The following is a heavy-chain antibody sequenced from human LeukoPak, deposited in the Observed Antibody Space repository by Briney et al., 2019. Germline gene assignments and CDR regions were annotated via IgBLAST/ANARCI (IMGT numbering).Heavy chain of an antibody. CDR1: GFIFNRYA. Sequence: GGSLRLSCAASGFIFNRYAMSWVRQAPGKGLEWVSSFTNDGYTFYADSVKGQFTISRDNSKNTLYLEMSSLRAEDTAIYYCAKETVDRRFAFDIWGQGTKVSVSS. CDR2: FTNDGYT. V-gene: IGHV3-23*01. CDR3: AKETVDRRFAFDI. J-gene: IGHJ3*02. D-gene: IGHD3-3*01.